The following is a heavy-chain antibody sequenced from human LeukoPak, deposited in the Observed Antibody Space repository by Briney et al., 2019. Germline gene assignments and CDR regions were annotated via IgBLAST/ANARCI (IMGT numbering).Heavy chain of an antibody. V-gene: IGHV4-38-2*01. CDR1: GYSISSGYY. CDR3: ATRGYGSGSYGAFDI. Sequence: SETLSLTCAVSGYSISSGYYWGWIRQPPGKRLEWIGSIYHSGSTYSNPSLKSRVTISVDTSKNQFSLKLSSVTAADTAVYYCATRGYGSGSYGAFDIWGQGTMVTVSS. D-gene: IGHD3-10*01. J-gene: IGHJ3*02. CDR2: IYHSGST.